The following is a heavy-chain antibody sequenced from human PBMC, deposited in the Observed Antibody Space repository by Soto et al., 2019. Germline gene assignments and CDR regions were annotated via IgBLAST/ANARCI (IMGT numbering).Heavy chain of an antibody. V-gene: IGHV3-23*01. Sequence: GGSLRLSCAASGFTFSSYAMSWVRQAPGKGLEWVSAISGSGGSTYYADSGKGRFTVSRDNSKNTLYLQMNSLRAEDTAVYYCAKDFLPGYCSSTSCLNWFDPWGQGTLVTVSS. CDR1: GFTFSSYA. CDR2: ISGSGGST. CDR3: AKDFLPGYCSSTSCLNWFDP. D-gene: IGHD2-2*03. J-gene: IGHJ5*02.